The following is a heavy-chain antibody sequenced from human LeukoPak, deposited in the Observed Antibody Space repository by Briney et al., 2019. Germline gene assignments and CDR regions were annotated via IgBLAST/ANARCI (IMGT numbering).Heavy chain of an antibody. V-gene: IGHV1-3*01. J-gene: IGHJ6*02. D-gene: IGHD3-3*01. CDR1: GYTFTNYA. CDR2: INAGNGNT. Sequence: ASVKVSCKASGYTFTNYAMRWVRQAPGQRLEWMGWINAGNGNTKYSQKFQGRVTITRDTSASTVYMELSSLRSEDTAVYYCARGGITIFGVVIIRDYYGMDVWGQGTTVTVSS. CDR3: ARGGITIFGVVIIRDYYGMDV.